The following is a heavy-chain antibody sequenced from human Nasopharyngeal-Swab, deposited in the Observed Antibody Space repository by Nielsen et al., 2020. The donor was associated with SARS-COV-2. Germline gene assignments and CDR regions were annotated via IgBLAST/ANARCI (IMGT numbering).Heavy chain of an antibody. V-gene: IGHV1-8*01. CDR1: GYTFTSYD. D-gene: IGHD3-10*01. Sequence: ASVKVSCKASGYTFTSYDINWVRQATGQGLEWMGWINPNSGNTGYAQKFQGRVTMTRNTSISTAYMELSSLRSEDTAVYYCATAPAMVRGLSAFDIWGQGTMVTVSS. CDR2: INPNSGNT. J-gene: IGHJ3*02. CDR3: ATAPAMVRGLSAFDI.